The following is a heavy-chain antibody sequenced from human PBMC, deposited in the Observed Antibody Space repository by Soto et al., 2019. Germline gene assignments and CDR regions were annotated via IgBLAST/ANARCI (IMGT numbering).Heavy chain of an antibody. Sequence: LRLSCAASGFTFSIYWMHWVRQAPGKGLVWVSRINGDGSATNYADSVKGRFTIYRDNAKNTLHLQMNSLRAEDTDLYYCARREATDGVLDFPGQGTLVKVS. D-gene: IGHD1-26*01. CDR1: GFTFSIYW. CDR3: ARREATDGVLDF. J-gene: IGHJ4*02. V-gene: IGHV3-74*01. CDR2: INGDGSAT.